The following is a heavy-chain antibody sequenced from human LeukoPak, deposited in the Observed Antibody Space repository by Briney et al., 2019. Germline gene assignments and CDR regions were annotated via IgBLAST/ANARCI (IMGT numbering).Heavy chain of an antibody. CDR2: ISSSSSTI. Sequence: GGSLRLSCAASGLTFSSYSMDWVRQAPGKGLEWVSYISSSSSTIYYADSVKGRFTISRDNAKNSLYLQMNSLRAEDTAVYYCARGGLYDFWSGYYPYPIWPPDYWGQGTLVTVSS. CDR1: GLTFSSYS. V-gene: IGHV3-48*01. CDR3: ARGGLYDFWSGYYPYPIWPPDY. D-gene: IGHD3-3*01. J-gene: IGHJ4*02.